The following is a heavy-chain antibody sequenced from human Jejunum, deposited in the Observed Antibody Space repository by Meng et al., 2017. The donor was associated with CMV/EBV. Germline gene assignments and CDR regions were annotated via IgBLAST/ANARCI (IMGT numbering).Heavy chain of an antibody. CDR1: YW. CDR2: IKPDGSEY. V-gene: IGHV3-7*01. D-gene: IGHD2-15*01. J-gene: IGHJ2*01. CDR3: AREMRYCSGNTCYTNWYFDL. Sequence: YWLSWVRQAPGEGLEWVANIKPDGSEYYFADSVRGRFRISRDNAKNSLYLQMYSLGADDTAVYYCAREMRYCSGNTCYTNWYFDLWGRGTLVTVSS.